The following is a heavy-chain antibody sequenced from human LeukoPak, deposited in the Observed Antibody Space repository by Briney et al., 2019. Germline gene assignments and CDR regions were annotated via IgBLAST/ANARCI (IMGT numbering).Heavy chain of an antibody. CDR2: IRSKAFGGTT. D-gene: IGHD6-13*01. Sequence: PGGSLRLSCTASGFTFGDYSMTWVRQAPGKGLEWVAFIRSKAFGGTTEYAASVKGRFTISRDDSKSIAYLRMNSLKTEDTAVYYCATRQQLEYYFDYWGQGTLVTVSS. CDR1: GFTFGDYS. V-gene: IGHV3-49*04. CDR3: ATRQQLEYYFDY. J-gene: IGHJ4*02.